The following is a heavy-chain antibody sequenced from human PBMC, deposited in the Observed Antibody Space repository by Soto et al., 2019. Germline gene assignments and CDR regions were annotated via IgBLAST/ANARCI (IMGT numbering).Heavy chain of an antibody. CDR3: ATRGGSRWLVRASGGVAFVI. CDR2: MNPNSGNT. CDR1: GYTFTSYD. D-gene: IGHD6-19*01. J-gene: IGHJ3*02. V-gene: IGHV1-8*01. Sequence: GASVKVSCKASGYTFTSYDINWVRQATGQGLEWMGWMNPNSGNTGYAQKFQGRVTMTRNTSISTAYMELSSLRSEDTAVYYYATRGGSRWLVRASGGVAFVIWGEETMVTVSS.